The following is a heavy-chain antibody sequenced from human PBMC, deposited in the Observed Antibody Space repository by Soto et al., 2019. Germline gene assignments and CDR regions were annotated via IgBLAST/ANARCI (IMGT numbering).Heavy chain of an antibody. J-gene: IGHJ3*02. CDR2: FDPEDGET. D-gene: IGHD3-22*01. CDR1: GGTFSSYA. CDR3: ATASSGLGDAFDI. V-gene: IGHV1-24*01. Sequence: ASVKVSCKASGGTFSSYAISWVRQAPGKGLEWMGGFDPEDGETIYAQKFQGRVTMTEDTSTDTAYMELSSLRSEDTAVYYCATASSGLGDAFDIWGQGTMVTVSS.